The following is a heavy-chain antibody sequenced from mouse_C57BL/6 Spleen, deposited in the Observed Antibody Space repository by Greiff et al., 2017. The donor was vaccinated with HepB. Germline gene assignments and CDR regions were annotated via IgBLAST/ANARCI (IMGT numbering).Heavy chain of an antibody. V-gene: IGHV5-17*01. Sequence: EVQLQQSGGGLVKPGGSLKLSCAASGFTFSDYGMHWVRQAPEKGLEWVAYISSGSSTIYYADTVKGRFTISRDNAKNTLFLQMTSLRSEDTAMYYCARRPYFDYWGQGTTLTVSS. CDR1: GFTFSDYG. J-gene: IGHJ2*01. CDR2: ISSGSSTI. CDR3: ARRPYFDY.